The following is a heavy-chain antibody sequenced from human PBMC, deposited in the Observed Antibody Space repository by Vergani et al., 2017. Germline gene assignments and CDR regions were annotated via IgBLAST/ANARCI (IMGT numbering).Heavy chain of an antibody. Sequence: EVQLVPSGAEVKKPGESLKISCKGSGYSFTSYWIGWVRQMPGKGREWMGIIYPGDSDTRYSPSFQGRVTISADKSVSTAYLPWSSLKASDTAMYYCAGAAAAGTFDYYGMEGWGRGRTVTV. J-gene: IGHJ6*02. D-gene: IGHD6-13*01. CDR1: GYSFTSYW. CDR3: AGAAAAGTFDYYGMEG. V-gene: IGHV5-51*01. CDR2: IYPGDSDT.